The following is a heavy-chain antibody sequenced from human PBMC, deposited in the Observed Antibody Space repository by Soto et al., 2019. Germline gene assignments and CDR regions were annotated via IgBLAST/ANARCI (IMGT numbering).Heavy chain of an antibody. D-gene: IGHD5-12*01. CDR2: IVPLFRTT. CDR3: ERWGYSSTCSNFLDRSGLDF. J-gene: IGHJ6*02. CDR1: LGTVRSYA. V-gene: IGHV1-69*06. Sequence: SVQVSCQNSLGTVRSYAISCVRQAPGQGLEWMGGIVPLFRTTNYAQKFQGRVTITADTSTYTVYMELGGLRSGDTAVYYCERWGYSSTCSNFLDRSGLDFGGQGTKVTVSS.